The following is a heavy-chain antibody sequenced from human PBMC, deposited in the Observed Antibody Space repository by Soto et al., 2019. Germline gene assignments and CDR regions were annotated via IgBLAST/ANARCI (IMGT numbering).Heavy chain of an antibody. CDR2: ISDGGTI. J-gene: IGHJ6*03. D-gene: IGHD2-8*01. CDR3: IRNGFHCIDV. Sequence: QVQLQESGPGLVKPSETLSLTCAVSTASTSRDWWSWVRQPPGKGMEWIGEISDGGTINYNPSLKSRVTISADKSKNQFSLKLSSVTASDTAVYFCIRNGFHCIDVWGKGTTVTVSS. CDR1: TASTSRDW. V-gene: IGHV4-4*02.